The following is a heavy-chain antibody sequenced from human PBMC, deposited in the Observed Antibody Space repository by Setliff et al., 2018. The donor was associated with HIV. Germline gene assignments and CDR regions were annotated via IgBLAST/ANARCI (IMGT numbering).Heavy chain of an antibody. J-gene: IGHJ6*03. CDR3: ARAYGDYGHYYYYLDV. CDR2: VNHSRRS. D-gene: IGHD4-17*01. Sequence: SETLSLTCAVYGGSFSDYHWSWVRQSPGKGLEWIGEVNHSRRSNYNPSLKSRVAISVDMSKNQFSLGLNSVTAADTAVYYCARAYGDYGHYYYYLDVWGKGTTVTVSS. V-gene: IGHV4-34*01. CDR1: GGSFSDYH.